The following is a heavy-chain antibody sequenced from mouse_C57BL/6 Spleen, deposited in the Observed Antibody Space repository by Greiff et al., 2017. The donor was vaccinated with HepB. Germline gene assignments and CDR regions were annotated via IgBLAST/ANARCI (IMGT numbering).Heavy chain of an antibody. D-gene: IGHD4-1*01. CDR3: ARGLTGKGTWFAY. J-gene: IGHJ3*01. CDR1: GYTFTSYW. CDR2: IDPSDSET. Sequence: QVQLQQPGAELVRPGSSVKLSCKASGYTFTSYWMHWVKQRPIQGLEWIGNIDPSDSETHYNQKFKDKATLTVDKSSSTAYMQLSSLTSEDSAVSYCARGLTGKGTWFAYWGQGTLVTVSA. V-gene: IGHV1-52*01.